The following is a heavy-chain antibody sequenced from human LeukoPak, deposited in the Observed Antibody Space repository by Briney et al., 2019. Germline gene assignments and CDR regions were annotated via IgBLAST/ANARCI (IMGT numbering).Heavy chain of an antibody. CDR3: AREGHSYGLQGFDY. Sequence: GGSLRLSCAASGFTFSSYGMHWVRQAPGKGLEWVAFIRYDGSNKYYADSVKGRFTISRDNSKNTLYLQMNSLRAEDTAVYYCAREGHSYGLQGFDYWGQGTLVTVSS. V-gene: IGHV3-30*02. CDR2: IRYDGSNK. J-gene: IGHJ4*02. CDR1: GFTFSSYG. D-gene: IGHD5-18*01.